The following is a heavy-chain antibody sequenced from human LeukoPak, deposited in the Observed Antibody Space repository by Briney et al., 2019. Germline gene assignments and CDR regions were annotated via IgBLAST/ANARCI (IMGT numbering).Heavy chain of an antibody. CDR2: IHITSDWI. D-gene: IGHD3-10*01. V-gene: IGHV3-21*01. Sequence: GGSLRLSCAASGFTFSAYNMNWVRQAPGKGLEWVSSIHITSDWIYYADSVKGRFTISRDSAKNSLYLQMNSLRAEDTAVYYCARVGVRGDYFDYWGQGTLVTVSS. CDR3: ARVGVRGDYFDY. J-gene: IGHJ4*02. CDR1: GFTFSAYN.